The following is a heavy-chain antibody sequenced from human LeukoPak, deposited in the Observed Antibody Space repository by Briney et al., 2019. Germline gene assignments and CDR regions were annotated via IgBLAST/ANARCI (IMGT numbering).Heavy chain of an antibody. D-gene: IGHD3-22*01. CDR1: GGSISSYY. CDR3: AREDYDSSAFDY. J-gene: IGHJ4*02. V-gene: IGHV4-59*01. CDR2: IYYSGST. Sequence: PSETLSHTCTVSGGSISSYYWSWIRQPPGKGLEWIGYIYYSGSTNYNPSLKSRVTISVDTSKNQFSLKLSSVTAADTAVYYCAREDYDSSAFDYWGQGTLVTVSS.